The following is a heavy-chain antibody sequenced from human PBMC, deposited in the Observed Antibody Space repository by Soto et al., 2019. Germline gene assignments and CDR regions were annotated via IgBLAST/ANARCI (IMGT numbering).Heavy chain of an antibody. CDR1: GGSISSSHW. CDR3: ARVVLLITRGAFDA. D-gene: IGHD3-9*01. CDR2: ISHSGTS. V-gene: IGHV4-4*02. Sequence: QVQLQESGPGLVKPSGTLSLTCAVSGGSISSSHWWTWVRQSPGKGLEYIGEISHSGTSNSNPSLKSRVTLSVDRSKNHFSLTLTSVTAADTAVYYCARVVLLITRGAFDAWGQGTPVSVSS. J-gene: IGHJ3*01.